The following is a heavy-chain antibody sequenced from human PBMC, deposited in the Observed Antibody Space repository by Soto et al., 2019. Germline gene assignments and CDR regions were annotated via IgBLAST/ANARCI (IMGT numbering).Heavy chain of an antibody. J-gene: IGHJ6*03. CDR3: ARDKEILPGLDYYYYMDV. V-gene: IGHV3-23*01. D-gene: IGHD3-9*01. CDR1: GFSLSTYT. CDR2: ISYDGGST. Sequence: GGSLRLSCAGSGFSLSTYTMRWVRRAPGKGLEWMAAISYDGGSTYYADSVKGRCTISRDNPKNTLYLQMNSLRAEDTAVYYCARDKEILPGLDYYYYMDVWGKGTTVTVSS.